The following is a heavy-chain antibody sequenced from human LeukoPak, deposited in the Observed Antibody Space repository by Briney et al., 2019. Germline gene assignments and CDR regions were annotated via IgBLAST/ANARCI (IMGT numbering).Heavy chain of an antibody. V-gene: IGHV3-33*01. Sequence: QPGRSLRLSCAASGFTFSSYGMHWVRQAPGKGLEWVAVIWYDGSNKYYADSVKGRFTISRDNSKNTLYLQMNSLRAEDTAVYYCARDRREYDFWSGYYDYWGQGTLVTVSS. D-gene: IGHD3-3*01. CDR2: IWYDGSNK. J-gene: IGHJ4*02. CDR1: GFTFSSYG. CDR3: ARDRREYDFWSGYYDY.